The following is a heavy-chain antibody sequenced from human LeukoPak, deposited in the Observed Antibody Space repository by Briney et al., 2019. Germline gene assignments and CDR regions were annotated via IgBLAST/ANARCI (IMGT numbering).Heavy chain of an antibody. Sequence: GGSLRLSCAASGFTFSSYGMHWVRQAPGKGLEWVAVIWYDGSNKYYADSVKGRFTISRDNSKNTLYLQMNSLRAEDTAVYYCANTEDSSGYYNYFDYWGQGTLVTVSS. D-gene: IGHD3-22*01. CDR1: GFTFSSYG. CDR2: IWYDGSNK. V-gene: IGHV3-33*06. J-gene: IGHJ4*02. CDR3: ANTEDSSGYYNYFDY.